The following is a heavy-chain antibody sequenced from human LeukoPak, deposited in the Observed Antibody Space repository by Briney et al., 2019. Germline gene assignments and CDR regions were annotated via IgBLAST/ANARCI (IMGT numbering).Heavy chain of an antibody. J-gene: IGHJ6*03. D-gene: IGHD3-3*01. CDR2: ISPYNDNT. CDR1: GYSFVTYG. V-gene: IGHV1-18*01. CDR3: ARATRNYDFWSDSFYPSYPYYYMDV. Sequence: GASVKVSCKTSGYSFVTYGISWVRQAPGQGLEWMGWISPYNDNTNYAQKLQGRVTMTTDTSTSTAYMELRSLRSDDTAVYYCARATRNYDFWSDSFYPSYPYYYMDVWGTGTTVTVSS.